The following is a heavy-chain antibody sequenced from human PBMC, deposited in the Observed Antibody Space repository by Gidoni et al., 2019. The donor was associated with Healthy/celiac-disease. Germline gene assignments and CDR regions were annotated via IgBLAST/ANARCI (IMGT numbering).Heavy chain of an antibody. CDR2: ISSSSSYI. J-gene: IGHJ4*02. CDR3: ARDQSSSWYVFLDY. CDR1: GFSFSSYS. V-gene: IGHV3-21*01. Sequence: EVQLVESGGGLVKPGGSRRPPCAASGFSFSSYSMNWVRQAPGKGLGWVSSISSSSSYIYYADSVKGRFTISRDNAKNSLYLQMNSLRAEDTAVYYCARDQSSSWYVFLDYWGQGTLVTVSS. D-gene: IGHD6-13*01.